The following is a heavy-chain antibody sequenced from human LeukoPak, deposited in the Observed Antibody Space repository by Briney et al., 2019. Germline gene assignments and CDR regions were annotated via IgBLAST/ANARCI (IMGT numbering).Heavy chain of an antibody. CDR1: GFTLSTNA. Sequence: PGGSLRHSCLTSGFTLSTNAMSWVRQAPGKGLEWISGISGSGASTYYADSVKGRFTISRDDSRNTLYLQMNSLRGDDTAVYYCAKDPFDFWGQGTLVTVSS. J-gene: IGHJ4*02. CDR2: ISGSGAST. V-gene: IGHV3-23*01. CDR3: AKDPFDF.